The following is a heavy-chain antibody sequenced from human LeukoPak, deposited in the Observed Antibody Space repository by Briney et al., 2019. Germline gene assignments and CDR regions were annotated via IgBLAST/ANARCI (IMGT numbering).Heavy chain of an antibody. Sequence: PSETLSLTCTVSGGSISSYYWSWMRQSAGKGLEWIWRIYSSGSTSYNPSLSSRVIMSVDTSKNQFSLKLTSVTAADTAVYYCARMTRKTTVVPPDFDNWDQGTLVTVSS. CDR1: GGSISSYY. D-gene: IGHD4-23*01. J-gene: IGHJ4*02. CDR2: IYSSGST. V-gene: IGHV4-4*07. CDR3: ARMTRKTTVVPPDFDN.